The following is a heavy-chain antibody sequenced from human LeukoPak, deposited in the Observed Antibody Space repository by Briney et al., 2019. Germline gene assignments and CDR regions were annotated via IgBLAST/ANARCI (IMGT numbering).Heavy chain of an antibody. D-gene: IGHD5-24*01. J-gene: IGHJ5*02. CDR2: INHSGST. CDR1: GGSISSYY. Sequence: SETLSLTCTVSGGSISSYYWSWIRQPPGKGLEWIGEINHSGSTNYNPSLKSRVTISVDTSKNQFSLKLSSVTAADTAVYYRARRLRRWLQFNWFDPWGQGTLVTVSS. V-gene: IGHV4-34*01. CDR3: ARRLRRWLQFNWFDP.